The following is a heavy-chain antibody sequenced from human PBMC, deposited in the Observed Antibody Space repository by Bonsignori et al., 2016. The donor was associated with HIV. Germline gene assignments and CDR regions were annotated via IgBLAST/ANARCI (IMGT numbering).Heavy chain of an antibody. V-gene: IGHV1-2*02. J-gene: IGHJ4*02. CDR3: ARSTRDYYGSGSSLLAPYCYFDY. CDR2: INPNSGGT. Sequence: WVRQAPGQGLEWMGWINPNSGGTNYAQKFQGRVTMTRDTSISTAYMELSRLRSDDTAVYYCARSTRDYYGSGSSLLAPYCYFDYWGQGTLVTVSS. D-gene: IGHD3-10*01.